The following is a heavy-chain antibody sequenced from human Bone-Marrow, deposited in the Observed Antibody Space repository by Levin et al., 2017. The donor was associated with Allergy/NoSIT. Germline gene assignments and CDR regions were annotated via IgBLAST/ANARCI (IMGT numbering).Heavy chain of an antibody. D-gene: IGHD4-17*01. CDR1: GFTFSNYG. CDR3: ARDEGGDYHYFDY. CDR2: ISYDGSDQ. V-gene: IGHV3-30*03. J-gene: IGHJ4*02. Sequence: PGESLKISCAASGFTFSNYGMHWVRQAPGKGLEWVAVISYDGSDQYYADSVKGRFTISRDYSKNTLYLQMNSLRPEDTAVYYCARDEGGDYHYFDYWGQGTLVTVSS.